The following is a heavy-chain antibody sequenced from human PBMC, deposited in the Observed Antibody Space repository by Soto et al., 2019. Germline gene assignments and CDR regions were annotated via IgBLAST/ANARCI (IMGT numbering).Heavy chain of an antibody. CDR3: AKDCYDSSGFDAFDI. CDR2: ISGSGGST. V-gene: IGHV3-23*01. Sequence: GGSLRLSCAASGFTFSSYAMSWVRQAPGKGLEWVSAISGSGGSTYYADSVKGRFTISRDNSKNTLYLQMNSLRAEDTAVYYCAKDCYDSSGFDAFDIWDQGTMVTVSS. J-gene: IGHJ3*02. D-gene: IGHD3-22*01. CDR1: GFTFSSYA.